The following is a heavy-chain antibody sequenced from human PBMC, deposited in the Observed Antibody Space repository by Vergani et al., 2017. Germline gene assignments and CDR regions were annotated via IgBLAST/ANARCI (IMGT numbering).Heavy chain of an antibody. J-gene: IGHJ6*02. CDR1: GGTFSSYT. V-gene: IGHV1-69*02. CDR3: ARSIAAANYYYYGMDV. CDR2: IIPILGIA. Sequence: QVQLVQSGAEVKKPGSSVKVSCKVSGGTFSSYTISWVRQAPGQGLEWMGRIIPILGIANYAQKFQGRVTITADKSTSTAYMELSSLRSEDTAVYYCARSIAAANYYYYGMDVWGQGTTVTVSS. D-gene: IGHD6-13*01.